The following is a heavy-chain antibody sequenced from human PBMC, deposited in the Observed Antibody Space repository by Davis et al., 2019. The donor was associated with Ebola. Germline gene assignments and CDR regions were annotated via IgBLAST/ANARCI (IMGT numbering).Heavy chain of an antibody. Sequence: PSETLSLTCAVYGGSFSGYYWSWIRQPPGKGLEWIGEINHSGSTNYNPSLKSRVTISVDTSKNQFSLKLSSVTAADTAVYYCARDLAPRVDYYYYYMDVWGKGTTVTVSS. V-gene: IGHV4-34*01. CDR1: GGSFSGYY. J-gene: IGHJ6*03. CDR2: INHSGST. CDR3: ARDLAPRVDYYYYYMDV.